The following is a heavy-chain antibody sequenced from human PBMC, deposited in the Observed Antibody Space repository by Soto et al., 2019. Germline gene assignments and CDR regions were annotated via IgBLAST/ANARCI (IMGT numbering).Heavy chain of an antibody. V-gene: IGHV3-15*01. J-gene: IGHJ4*02. D-gene: IGHD3-22*01. CDR3: TTGVDSSGYYEYFDY. CDR2: IKSKTDGGTT. Sequence: EVQLVESGGGLVKPGGSLRLSCAASGFTFSNAWMSWVRQAPGKGLEWVGRIKSKTDGGTTDYAAPVKGRFTISRDDSKNTLYLQMNSLKTEDTAVYYCTTGVDSSGYYEYFDYWGQGTLVTVSS. CDR1: GFTFSNAW.